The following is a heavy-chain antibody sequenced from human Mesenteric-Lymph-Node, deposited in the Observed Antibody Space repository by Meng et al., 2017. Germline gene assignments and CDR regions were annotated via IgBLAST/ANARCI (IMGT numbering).Heavy chain of an antibody. Sequence: QVQLVQSGADAKKPGASMKVSCKASGYIFTNYDISWVRQAHGQGLEWMGWISVKNGEAKYPQNFQGRVTMTTDTTTSTAYMELRSLTSGDTAVYYCARYVPNGSFWYFDFWGRGTLVTISS. J-gene: IGHJ2*01. D-gene: IGHD6-13*01. V-gene: IGHV1-18*01. CDR1: GYIFTNYD. CDR2: ISVKNGEA. CDR3: ARYVPNGSFWYFDF.